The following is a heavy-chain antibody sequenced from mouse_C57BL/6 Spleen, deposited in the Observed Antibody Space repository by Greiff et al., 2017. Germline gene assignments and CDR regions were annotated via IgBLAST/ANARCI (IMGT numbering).Heavy chain of an antibody. CDR2: ISSGSSTI. J-gene: IGHJ3*01. Sequence: EVKLMESGGGLVKPGGSLKLSCAASGFTFSDYGMHWVRQAPEKGLEWVAYISSGSSTIYYADTVKGRFTISRDNAENTLFLQMTSLRSEDTAMYYCARTTVVTPFAYWGQGTLVTVSA. CDR1: GFTFSDYG. V-gene: IGHV5-17*01. CDR3: ARTTVVTPFAY. D-gene: IGHD1-1*01.